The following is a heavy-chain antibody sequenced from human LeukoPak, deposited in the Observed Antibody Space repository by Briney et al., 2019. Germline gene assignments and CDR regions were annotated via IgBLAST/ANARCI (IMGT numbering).Heavy chain of an antibody. CDR3: ARSSYSSSSSV. V-gene: IGHV3-7*03. Sequence: GGSLRLSCAVAGFTFSGFWMSWSRQAPGKGLEWVASINSDGSEGYYADVVKGRFTISRDNAKNSLYLQINSLRAEDTAVYYCARSSYSSSSSVWGQGTMVTVSS. J-gene: IGHJ3*01. D-gene: IGHD6-6*01. CDR1: GFTFSGFW. CDR2: INSDGSEG.